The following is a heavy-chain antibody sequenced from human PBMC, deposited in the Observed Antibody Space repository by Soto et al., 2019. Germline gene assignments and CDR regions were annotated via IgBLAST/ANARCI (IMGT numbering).Heavy chain of an antibody. Sequence: QVQLVQSGAEVKKPGSSVKVSCKASGGTFSSYAISWVRQAPGQGLEWMGGIIPIFGTANYAQRFQGRSTITADESTSTAYMELSSLRSEDQAVYYCARNVPAAGYYYGMAVWGQGTKVTVSS. CDR1: GGTFSSYA. J-gene: IGHJ6*02. V-gene: IGHV1-69*12. CDR2: IIPIFGTA. D-gene: IGHD2-2*01. CDR3: ARNVPAAGYYYGMAV.